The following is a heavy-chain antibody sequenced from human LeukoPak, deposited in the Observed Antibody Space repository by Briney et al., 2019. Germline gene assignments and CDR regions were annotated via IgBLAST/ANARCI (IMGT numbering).Heavy chain of an antibody. CDR2: IYSGGST. CDR1: GFTVSSNY. V-gene: IGHV3-66*02. J-gene: IGHJ5*02. CDR3: ARYSSSGYWFDP. Sequence: GGSLRLSCAASGFTVSSNYMSWVRQAPGKGLEWVSVIYSGGSTYYADSVKGRFTISRDNSKNTLYLQMNSLRAEDTAMYYCARYSSSGYWFDPWGQGTLVTVSS. D-gene: IGHD6-6*01.